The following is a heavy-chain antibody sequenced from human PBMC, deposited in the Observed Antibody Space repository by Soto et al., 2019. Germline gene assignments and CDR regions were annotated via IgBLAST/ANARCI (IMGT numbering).Heavy chain of an antibody. CDR1: RYTFTDYY. CDR3: ARAGLTTVALDIID. CDR2: INANSGVT. J-gene: IGHJ4*02. D-gene: IGHD5-12*01. Sequence: ASLKVSCKASRYTFTDYYVHWVRQSPGQGLEWMGWINANSGVTKFPQKFQGRVIMTRDTSISTVYMELSRLTSDDTAVYYCARAGLTTVALDIIDCGQGLLVSVT. V-gene: IGHV1-2*02.